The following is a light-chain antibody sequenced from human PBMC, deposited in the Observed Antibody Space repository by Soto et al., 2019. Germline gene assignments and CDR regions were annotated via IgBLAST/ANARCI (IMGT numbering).Light chain of an antibody. Sequence: LTQPPSASGSPGQSVTISCTGTSSDVGGYNYVSWYQQHPGKAPKLMIFEVTRRPSGVPDRFSGSKSGNTASLTVSGLQAEDEADYYCSSYAGSNNFVFGSGTKVTVL. CDR1: SSDVGGYNY. J-gene: IGLJ1*01. CDR2: EVT. V-gene: IGLV2-8*01. CDR3: SSYAGSNNFV.